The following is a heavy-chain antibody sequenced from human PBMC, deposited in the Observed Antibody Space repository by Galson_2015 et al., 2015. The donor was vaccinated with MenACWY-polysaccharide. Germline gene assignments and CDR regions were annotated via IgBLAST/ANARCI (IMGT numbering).Heavy chain of an antibody. V-gene: IGHV3-23*01. CDR2: ISNRGVT. Sequence: SLRLSCAASGFTFSTYAMSWVRQAPGKGLDWVSTISNRGVTYYADSVQGRFTISRDDSDDTVHLQMSGLRAEDTAIYFCVKDRGPIFGDYWGQGALVAVSS. J-gene: IGHJ4*02. CDR3: VKDRGPIFGDY. CDR1: GFTFSTYA. D-gene: IGHD3-10*01.